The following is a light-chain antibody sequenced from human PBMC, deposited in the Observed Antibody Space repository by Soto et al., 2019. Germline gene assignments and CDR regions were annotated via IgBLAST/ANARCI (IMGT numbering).Light chain of an antibody. J-gene: IGKJ4*01. CDR3: QQYYSPPVT. CDR1: QSVSTNNKNY. Sequence: DIVMTQSPDSLAVSLGERATINCKSSQSVSTNNKNYLTWYQLKPGQPPRLLIFWASTRESGVPDRFTGSGPGTNFSLTIISLQAEDVAVYYCQQYYSPPVTFGGGTTVEIK. V-gene: IGKV4-1*01. CDR2: WAS.